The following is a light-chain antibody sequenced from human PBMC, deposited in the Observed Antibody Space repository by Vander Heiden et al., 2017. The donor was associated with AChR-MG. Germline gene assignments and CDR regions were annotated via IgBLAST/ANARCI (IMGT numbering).Light chain of an antibody. J-gene: IGKJ1*01. Sequence: EIVLTQSPVTLSLSPGERATLSCRASQSVSSYLAWYQQKPGQAPRLLIYDASNRATGIPGRFSGTGSGTDFTLTVSSLGPEDFAFYYCQQRGNWPPTFGQGTKVEIK. CDR1: QSVSSY. CDR2: DAS. V-gene: IGKV3-11*01. CDR3: QQRGNWPPT.